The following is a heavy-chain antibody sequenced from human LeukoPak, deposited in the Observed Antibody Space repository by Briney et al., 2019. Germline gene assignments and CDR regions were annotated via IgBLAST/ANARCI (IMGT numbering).Heavy chain of an antibody. Sequence: PSETLSLTCAVYGGSFSGYYWSWIRQPPGKGLEWIGEINHSGSTNYNPSLKSRVTISVDTSKNQFSLKLSSVTAADTAVYYCARRVLRYFDWTDYYYCMDVWGQGTTVTVSS. CDR2: INHSGST. J-gene: IGHJ6*02. CDR1: GGSFSGYY. CDR3: ARRVLRYFDWTDYYYCMDV. V-gene: IGHV4-34*01. D-gene: IGHD3-9*01.